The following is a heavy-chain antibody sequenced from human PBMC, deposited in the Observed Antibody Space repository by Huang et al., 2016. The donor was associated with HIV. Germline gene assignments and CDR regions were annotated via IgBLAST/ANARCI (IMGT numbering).Heavy chain of an antibody. D-gene: IGHD2-2*01. CDR3: ATNLQIVVVPPDMGYDAFDM. CDR1: GFNFKNYW. CDR2: IRGDGSEK. V-gene: IGHV3-7*01. J-gene: IGHJ3*02. Sequence: DEHLVESGGGLVQPGGSVTLTCEVSGFNFKNYWMNWVRQAPGKGLEWVANIRGDGSEKNYVDAVKGRFTIFRDNAKNLLYLQMKSLRAEDTSVYYCATNLQIVVVPPDMGYDAFDMWGQGTMVTVSS.